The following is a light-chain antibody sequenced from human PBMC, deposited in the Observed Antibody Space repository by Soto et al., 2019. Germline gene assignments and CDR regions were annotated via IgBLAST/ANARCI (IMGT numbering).Light chain of an antibody. CDR2: LGS. V-gene: IGKV2-28*01. CDR3: MQALQTQIT. Sequence: DIVMTQSPLSLPVTPGEPASISCRSSQSLLHSNGYNYLDWYLQKPGQSPQLLIYLGSNRASGVPDRCSGSGSGTDFTLKISRVEAEDVGVYYCMQALQTQITCGQGTRLESK. J-gene: IGKJ5*01. CDR1: QSLLHSNGYNY.